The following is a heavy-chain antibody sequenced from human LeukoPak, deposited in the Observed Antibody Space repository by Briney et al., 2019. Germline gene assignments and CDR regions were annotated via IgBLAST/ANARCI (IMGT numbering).Heavy chain of an antibody. V-gene: IGHV1-2*02. J-gene: IGHJ4*02. CDR2: INANSCGT. D-gene: IGHD6-19*01. Sequence: ASVKVSCKSSGYTFTGYYMHWVRQAPGQGLEWRGWINANSCGTNYAQKFQGRVTMTRDTSISTDYMELSRLRSDDTAVYYCATTGIAVAGKRRGGDFDYWGQGILVTVSS. CDR3: ATTGIAVAGKRRGGDFDY. CDR1: GYTFTGYY.